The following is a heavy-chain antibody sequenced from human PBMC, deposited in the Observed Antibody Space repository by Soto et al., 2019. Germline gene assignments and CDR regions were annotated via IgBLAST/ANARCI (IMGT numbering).Heavy chain of an antibody. D-gene: IGHD4-17*01. V-gene: IGHV3-66*01. CDR1: GFTVSSNY. CDR3: ARDYSMTTVTRGAFDI. Sequence: EVQLVESGGGLVQPGGSLRLSCAASGFTVSSNYMSWVRQAPGKGLEWVSVIYSGGSTYYADSVNGRFTISRDNSKNTLYLQMNSLRAEDTAVYYCARDYSMTTVTRGAFDIWGQGTMVTVSS. CDR2: IYSGGST. J-gene: IGHJ3*02.